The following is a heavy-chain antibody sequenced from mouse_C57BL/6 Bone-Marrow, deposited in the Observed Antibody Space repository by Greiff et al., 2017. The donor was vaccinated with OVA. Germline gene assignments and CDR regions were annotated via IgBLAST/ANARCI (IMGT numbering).Heavy chain of an antibody. CDR1: GYTFTSYG. CDR3: ETSGYVGGAWFAY. CDR2: IYPRSGNT. Sequence: QVQLQQSGAELARPGASVKLSCKASGYTFTSYGISWVKQRTGQGLGWIGEIYPRSGNTSYNEKFKGKATLPADKSSSTAYMELRTSTSEDSAVCVCETSGYVGGAWFAYWGQGTLVTVSA. D-gene: IGHD2-2*01. V-gene: IGHV1-81*01. J-gene: IGHJ3*01.